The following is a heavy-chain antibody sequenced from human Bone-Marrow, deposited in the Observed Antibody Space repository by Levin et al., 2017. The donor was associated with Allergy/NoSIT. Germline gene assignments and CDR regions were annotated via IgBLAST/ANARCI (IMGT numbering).Heavy chain of an antibody. CDR1: GFTFTTYG. V-gene: IGHV1-18*01. J-gene: IGHJ6*02. CDR2: VSAYSGNT. Sequence: EASVKVSCKASGFTFTTYGLTWVRQAPGRGLEWMGWVSAYSGNTNYALNLQDRVTMTTDTATHTAYMELSSLRSDDTAIYYCARGHFPYYYYGMDVWGQGTTVVVSS. CDR3: ARGHFPYYYYGMDV.